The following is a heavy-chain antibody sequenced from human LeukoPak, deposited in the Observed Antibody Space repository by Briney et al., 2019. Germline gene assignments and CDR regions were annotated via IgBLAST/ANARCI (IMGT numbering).Heavy chain of an antibody. CDR1: GFTFSSYG. Sequence: GGSLRLSCAASGFTFSSYGMHWVRQAPGKGLEWVAVIWYDGSNKYYADSVKGRFTISRDNSKNTLYLQMNSLRAEDTAVYYCARDYSRSASDYWGQGTLVTVSS. D-gene: IGHD1-26*01. J-gene: IGHJ4*02. CDR3: ARDYSRSASDY. V-gene: IGHV3-33*01. CDR2: IWYDGSNK.